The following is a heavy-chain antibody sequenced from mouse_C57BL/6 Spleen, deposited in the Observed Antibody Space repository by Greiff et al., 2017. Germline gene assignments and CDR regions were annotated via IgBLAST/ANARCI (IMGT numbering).Heavy chain of an antibody. D-gene: IGHD1-1*01. V-gene: IGHV1-55*01. J-gene: IGHJ2*01. CDR2: IYPGSGST. CDR3: AKEEPYYYGSSSFDY. CDR1: GYTFTSYW. Sequence: QVQLQQPGAELVKPGASVKMSCKASGYTFTSYWITWVKQRPGQGLEWIGDIYPGSGSTNYNEKFQSKATLTVDTSASTAYMQLSSLTSEDAAVYYCAKEEPYYYGSSSFDYWGQGTTLTVSS.